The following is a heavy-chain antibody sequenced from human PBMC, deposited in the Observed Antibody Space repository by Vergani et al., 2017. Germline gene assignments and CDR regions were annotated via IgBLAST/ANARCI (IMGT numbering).Heavy chain of an antibody. CDR2: ISYDGSNK. CDR1: GFTFSSYA. V-gene: IGHV3-30*04. D-gene: IGHD2-21*01. CDR3: AKGGNRFCGGDCYSDY. Sequence: QVQLVESGGGVVQPGRSLRLSCAASGFTFSSYAMHWVRQAPGKGLEWVAVISYDGSNKYYADSVKGRFTISRDYSKNPLYLQMNSLRAEDTAVYYCAKGGNRFCGGDCYSDYWGQGTLVTVSS. J-gene: IGHJ4*02.